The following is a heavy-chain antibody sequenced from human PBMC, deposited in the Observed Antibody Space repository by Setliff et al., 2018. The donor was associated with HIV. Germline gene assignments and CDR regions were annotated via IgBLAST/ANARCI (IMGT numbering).Heavy chain of an antibody. J-gene: IGHJ3*02. V-gene: IGHV4-4*09. CDR1: GGSINSYY. D-gene: IGHD3-3*01. CDR2: IYTSGST. Sequence: LSLTCSVSGGSINSYYWSWIRQPPGKGLEWIGYIYTSGSTKYNPFLRSRVTISVDPSKNQFSLGLSSVTAADTALYYCARHSDFWSEDAFDIWGQGTMVTVSS. CDR3: ARHSDFWSEDAFDI.